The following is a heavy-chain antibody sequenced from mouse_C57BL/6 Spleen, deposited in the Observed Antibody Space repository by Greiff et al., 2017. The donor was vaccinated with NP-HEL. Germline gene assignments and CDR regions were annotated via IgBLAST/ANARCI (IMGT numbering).Heavy chain of an antibody. D-gene: IGHD1-1*01. CDR3: ARSTVGDYYAMDY. CDR1: GYTFTSYW. J-gene: IGHJ4*01. CDR2: IDPSDSYT. Sequence: VQLQQPGAELVKPGASVKLSCKASGYTFTSYWMQWVKQRPGQGLEWIGEIDPSDSYTNYNQKFKGKATLTVDTSSSTAYMQLSSLTSEDSAVYYCARSTVGDYYAMDYWGQGTSVTVSS. V-gene: IGHV1-50*01.